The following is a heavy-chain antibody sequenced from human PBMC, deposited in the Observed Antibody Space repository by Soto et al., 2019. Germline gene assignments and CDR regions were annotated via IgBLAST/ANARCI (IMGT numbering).Heavy chain of an antibody. D-gene: IGHD3-16*01. CDR2: INHSGST. Sequence: SETLSLTCAVYGGSFSGYYWSWIRQPPGKGLEWIGEINHSGSTNYNPSLKSRVTISVDTSKNQFSLKLSSVTAADTAVYYCASIFWAASGNAFDTWGQGTMVTVSS. CDR3: ASIFWAASGNAFDT. CDR1: GGSFSGYY. V-gene: IGHV4-34*01. J-gene: IGHJ3*02.